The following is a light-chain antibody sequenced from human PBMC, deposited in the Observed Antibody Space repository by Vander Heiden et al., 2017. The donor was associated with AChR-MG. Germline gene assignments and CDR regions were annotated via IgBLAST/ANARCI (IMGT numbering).Light chain of an antibody. V-gene: IGLV2-14*03. CDR2: DVT. CDR1: SRDLGDYNF. CDR3: SSYTSTTIL. Sequence: QSALTQPASVSGSPGQSITTSCTGSSRDLGDYNFVSWYQQHPGKAPKLLIFDVTIRPSGVSPRFAGSKTGNTASLTISGLQPEDEADYYCSSYTSTTILFGGGTKLTVL. J-gene: IGLJ3*02.